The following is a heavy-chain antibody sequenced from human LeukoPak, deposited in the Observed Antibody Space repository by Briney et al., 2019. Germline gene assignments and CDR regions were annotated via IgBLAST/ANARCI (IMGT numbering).Heavy chain of an antibody. CDR2: IFYSGST. Sequence: SETLSLTCTVSGGSISTSNYYWGWIRQPPGKGLEWIGNIFYSGSTYYSPSLRSRVTISLDTSRNQFSLKLSSVTAADTAVYYCARGPAFYYDTSGYYYTTEYFHHWGKGALVSVSS. V-gene: IGHV4-39*07. D-gene: IGHD3-22*01. CDR3: ARGPAFYYDTSGYYYTTEYFHH. J-gene: IGHJ1*01. CDR1: GGSISTSNYY.